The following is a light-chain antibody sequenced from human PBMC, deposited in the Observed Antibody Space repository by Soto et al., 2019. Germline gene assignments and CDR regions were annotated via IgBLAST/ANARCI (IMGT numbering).Light chain of an antibody. Sequence: QSALTQPRSVSGSPGQSVTISCTGTSSDVGGYNYVSWYQQHPGKVPKLMIYGVSKWPSGVPDRFSGSKSGNTASLTISGLQAEDEADYYCCSYAGRYAWVFGGGTKLTVL. CDR1: SSDVGGYNY. CDR3: CSYAGRYAWV. V-gene: IGLV2-11*01. J-gene: IGLJ3*02. CDR2: GVS.